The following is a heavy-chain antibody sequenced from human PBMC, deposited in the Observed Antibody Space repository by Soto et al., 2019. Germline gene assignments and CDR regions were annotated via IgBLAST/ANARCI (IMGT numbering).Heavy chain of an antibody. J-gene: IGHJ6*01. D-gene: IGHD2-21*02. CDR2: MYNTGST. Sequence: SETLYLTCTVSGCSISGYYWRWTRQPPGKGLEWIGYMYNTGSTVYNPSFKSRVTISVDTSKNQFSLKLNSVTAADTAVYYCARDLWGYCGTDCYPLDVWGQGTTVTVS. V-gene: IGHV4-59*01. CDR1: GCSISGYY. CDR3: ARDLWGYCGTDCYPLDV.